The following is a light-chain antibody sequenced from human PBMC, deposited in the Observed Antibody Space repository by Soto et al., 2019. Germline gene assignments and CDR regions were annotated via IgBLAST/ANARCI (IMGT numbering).Light chain of an antibody. V-gene: IGKV3-20*01. CDR2: GAS. J-gene: IGKJ1*01. CDR3: QQYGSSPPWT. Sequence: EIVLTQSPGTLSLSPGERATLSCRASQSVSSNYLAWYQRKPGQAPRLLIYGASSRATGIPDRFSGSGSGTDLTLTISRLEPEDFAVYYCQQYGSSPPWTFGQGTKVDIK. CDR1: QSVSSNY.